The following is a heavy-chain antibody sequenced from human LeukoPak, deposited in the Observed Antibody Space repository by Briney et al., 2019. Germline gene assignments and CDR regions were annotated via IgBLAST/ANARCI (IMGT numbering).Heavy chain of an antibody. J-gene: IGHJ4*02. Sequence: GASVKVSCKASGYTFTGYYTHWVRQAPGQGLEWMGWINPNSGGTHYAQKFQGRVTMTRDTSISTAYMELSRLRSDDTAVYYCARPHDPYIWGSYCFDYWGQGTLVTVSS. CDR3: ARPHDPYIWGSYCFDY. CDR1: GYTFTGYY. CDR2: INPNSGGT. D-gene: IGHD3-16*01. V-gene: IGHV1-2*02.